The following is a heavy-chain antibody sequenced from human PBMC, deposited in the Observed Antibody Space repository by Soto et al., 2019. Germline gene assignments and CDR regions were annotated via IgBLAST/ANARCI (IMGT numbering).Heavy chain of an antibody. V-gene: IGHV3-23*01. CDR1: GFTFSSYA. CDR3: AKGRYSGYASITDFDS. Sequence: GGSLRLSCAASGFTFSSYAMSWVRQAPGKGLEWVSAISGSGGSTYYADSVKGRFTISRDNSKNTLYLQMNSLRAEDTAVYYCAKGRYSGYASITDFDSWGQGTLVTVSS. CDR2: ISGSGGST. J-gene: IGHJ4*02. D-gene: IGHD5-12*01.